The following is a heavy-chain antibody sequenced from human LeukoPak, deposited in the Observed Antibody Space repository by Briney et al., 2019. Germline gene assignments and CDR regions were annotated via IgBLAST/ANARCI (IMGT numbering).Heavy chain of an antibody. CDR1: GFTFSSYW. CDR2: INSDGSST. Sequence: GGSLRLSCAASGFTFSSYWMHWVRQAPGKGLVWVSRINSDGSSTSYADSVKGRFTISRDNAKNTLYLQMNGLRAEDTAVYYCASPGSVGDTGMPDYWGQGTLVTVSS. CDR3: ASPGSVGDTGMPDY. V-gene: IGHV3-74*01. J-gene: IGHJ4*02. D-gene: IGHD5-18*01.